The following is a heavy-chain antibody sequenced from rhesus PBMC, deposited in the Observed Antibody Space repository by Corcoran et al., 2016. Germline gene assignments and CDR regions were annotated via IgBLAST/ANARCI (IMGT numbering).Heavy chain of an antibody. CDR1: GGSISDDSY. CDR3: AATSVQDY. J-gene: IGHJ4*01. D-gene: IGHD2-2*01. Sequence: QVQLQESGPGLVKPSETLSLTCAVSGGSISDDSYWTWIRQPPGKGLAWIGNIYCRTRATNHNPSLKNRVTISIDTSKNPASLKLSSVTAADTAVYYCAATSVQDYWGQGVLVTVSS. CDR2: IYCRTRAT. V-gene: IGHV4-106*01.